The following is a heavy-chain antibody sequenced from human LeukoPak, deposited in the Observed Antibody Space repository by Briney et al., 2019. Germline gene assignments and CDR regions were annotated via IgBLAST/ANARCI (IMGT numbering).Heavy chain of an antibody. CDR3: ASGTPVGELSLLGY. D-gene: IGHD3-16*02. V-gene: IGHV4-59*12. CDR2: IYYSGST. Sequence: PSETLSLTCTVSGVSISSYYWSWIRQPPGKGLEWIGYIYYSGSTNYNPSLKSRVTISVDTSKNQFSLKLSSVTAEDTAVYYCASGTPVGELSLLGYWGQGTLVTVSS. CDR1: GVSISSYY. J-gene: IGHJ4*02.